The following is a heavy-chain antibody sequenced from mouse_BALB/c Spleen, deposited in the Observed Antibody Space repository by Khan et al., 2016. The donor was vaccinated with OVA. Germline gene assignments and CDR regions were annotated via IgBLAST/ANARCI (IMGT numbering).Heavy chain of an antibody. J-gene: IGHJ4*01. Sequence: EVELVESGGGLVQPGGSLRLSCATSGFTFTDYYMSWVRQPPGKALEWLGFIRNKANGYTTEYSASVKGRFTISRDNSQSILYLQMNTLRAEDSATYYCARDRWWIYYDFYAMDYWGQGTSVTVSS. CDR3: ARDRWWIYYDFYAMDY. CDR2: IRNKANGYTT. CDR1: GFTFTDYY. V-gene: IGHV7-3*02. D-gene: IGHD2-1*01.